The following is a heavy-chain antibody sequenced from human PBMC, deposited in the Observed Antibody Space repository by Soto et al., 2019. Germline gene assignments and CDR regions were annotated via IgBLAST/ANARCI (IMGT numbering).Heavy chain of an antibody. CDR2: IYYSGST. CDR1: GGSISSSSYY. V-gene: IGHV4-39*01. CDR3: ATASAATSWVESYGMDV. D-gene: IGHD6-13*01. Sequence: SETLSLTCTVSGGSISSSSYYWGWIRQPPGKGLEWIGSIYYSGSTYYNPSLKSRVTISVDTSKNQFSLKLSSVTAADTAVYYCATASAATSWVESYGMDVWGQGTTITVSS. J-gene: IGHJ6*02.